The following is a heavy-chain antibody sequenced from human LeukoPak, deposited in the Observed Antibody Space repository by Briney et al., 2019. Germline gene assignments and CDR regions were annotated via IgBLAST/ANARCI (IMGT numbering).Heavy chain of an antibody. Sequence: SSETLSLTCAVYGGSFSGYYWSWIRQPPGKGLEWIGEINHSGSTNYNPSLKSRVTISVDTSKNQFSLKLSSVTAADTAVYYCASGYRFWGQGTLVTVSS. CDR3: ASGYRF. D-gene: IGHD1-26*01. V-gene: IGHV4-34*01. CDR1: GGSFSGYY. J-gene: IGHJ4*02. CDR2: INHSGST.